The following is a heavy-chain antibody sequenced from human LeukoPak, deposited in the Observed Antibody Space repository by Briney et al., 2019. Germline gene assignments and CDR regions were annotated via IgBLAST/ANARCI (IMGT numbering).Heavy chain of an antibody. CDR2: ATIDERSV. CDR3: AREGGIDYYDSNGYSTSSFDY. Sequence: GGSLRLSCAASGFTFRNYGMHWIRQAPGKGLEWVGVATIDERSVFCADSVQGRFIISRDNSKTTLYLQMNNLRPEDTALYYCAREGGIDYYDSNGYSTSSFDYWGQGTLVTVSS. V-gene: IGHV3-30*03. D-gene: IGHD3-22*01. CDR1: GFTFRNYG. J-gene: IGHJ4*02.